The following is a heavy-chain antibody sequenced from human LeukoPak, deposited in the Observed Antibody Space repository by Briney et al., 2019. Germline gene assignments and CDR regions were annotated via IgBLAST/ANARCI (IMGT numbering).Heavy chain of an antibody. D-gene: IGHD4-23*01. J-gene: IGHJ4*02. Sequence: ASVKVSCKASGGTFSSYAISWVRQAPGQGLEWMGRIIPILGIANYAQKFQGRVTITADKSTSTAYMELSSLRSEDTAVYYCATSYGGNSVGLGDYWGQGTLVTVSS. CDR1: GGTFSSYA. V-gene: IGHV1-69*04. CDR2: IIPILGIA. CDR3: ATSYGGNSVGLGDY.